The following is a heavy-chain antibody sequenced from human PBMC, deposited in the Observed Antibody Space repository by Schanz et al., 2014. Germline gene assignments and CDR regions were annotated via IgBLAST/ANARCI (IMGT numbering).Heavy chain of an antibody. CDR3: ARGYSGYGYNY. CDR1: GYTFIDYS. V-gene: IGHV7-4-1*02. Sequence: QVRLVQSGAEVKKPGASVKVSCKASGYTFIDYSLNWVRQAPGQGLEWLGWINTGTPTYAQGFTGRFVFSLDTSVSTAYLQISSLKAEDTAVYYCARGYSGYGYNYWGQGTLVTVSS. D-gene: IGHD5-12*01. CDR2: INTGTP. J-gene: IGHJ4*02.